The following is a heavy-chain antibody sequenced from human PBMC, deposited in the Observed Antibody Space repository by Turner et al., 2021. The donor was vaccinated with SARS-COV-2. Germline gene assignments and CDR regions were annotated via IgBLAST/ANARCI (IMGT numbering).Heavy chain of an antibody. CDR2: VDPEDGET. D-gene: IGHD2-2*01. Sequence: QLVQSGAEVMKPGASVKVSCKISGYTLTELSMYWVRQAPGHGLEWMGGVDPEDGETSYAQNFQGRVTMTEDTSTDTAYMELSSLRSEDTAVYFCATGYQLRVNWFDPWGQGTLVTVSS. CDR3: ATGYQLRVNWFDP. J-gene: IGHJ5*02. V-gene: IGHV1-24*01. CDR1: GYTLTELS.